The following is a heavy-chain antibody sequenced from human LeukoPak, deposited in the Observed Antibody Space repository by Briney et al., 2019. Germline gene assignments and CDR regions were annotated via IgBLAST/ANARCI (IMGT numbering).Heavy chain of an antibody. V-gene: IGHV2-5*02. CDR1: GFSLNTRGVG. Sequence: KASGPTLVNPTQTLTLTCTFSGFSLNTRGVGVGWIRQPPGKAPEWLSLIYWDDDTRYSPSLKSRLTITKDTSKNQVVLTMTNMDPVDTATYYCAHRTRTVIKYWYFDLWGRGTLVTVSS. CDR2: IYWDDDT. J-gene: IGHJ2*01. D-gene: IGHD4-23*01. CDR3: AHRTRTVIKYWYFDL.